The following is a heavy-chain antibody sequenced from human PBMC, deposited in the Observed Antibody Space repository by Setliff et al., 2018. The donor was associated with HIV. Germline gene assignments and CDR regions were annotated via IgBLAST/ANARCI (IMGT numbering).Heavy chain of an antibody. Sequence: PSETLSLTCTVSGGSISSYYWSWIRQPAGKGLEWIGRIYTSGSTNYNPSLKSRVTMSVDTSKTPFSLKLSSVTASDTAVYYCARQAIFGYYDSSGYLDYWGQGTLVTVSS. CDR2: IYTSGST. CDR3: ARQAIFGYYDSSGYLDY. D-gene: IGHD3-22*01. CDR1: GGSISSYY. V-gene: IGHV4-4*07. J-gene: IGHJ4*02.